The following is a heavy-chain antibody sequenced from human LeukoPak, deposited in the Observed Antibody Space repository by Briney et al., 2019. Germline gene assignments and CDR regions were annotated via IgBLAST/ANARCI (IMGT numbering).Heavy chain of an antibody. D-gene: IGHD2-2*01. CDR3: AKDIFQLAPPLDY. CDR2: IRYDGSNK. CDR1: GFTFSSYG. Sequence: GGSLRLSCTASGFTFSSYGMHWVRQAPGKGLEWVAFIRYDGSNKYYADSVKGRSTISRDNSKNTLYLQMNSLRAEDTAVYYCAKDIFQLAPPLDYWGQGTLVTVSS. J-gene: IGHJ4*02. V-gene: IGHV3-30*02.